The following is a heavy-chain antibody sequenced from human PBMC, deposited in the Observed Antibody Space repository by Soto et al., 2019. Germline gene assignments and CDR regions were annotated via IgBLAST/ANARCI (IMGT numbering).Heavy chain of an antibody. D-gene: IGHD6-19*01. J-gene: IGHJ4*02. Sequence: SGPTLVNPTQTLTLTCTFSGFSLNTAGVAVGWIRQPPGKALEWLALIYWDDDKRYSPSLQSRLIISKDTSKNQVVLTMTNMDPVYTSTYYCAHDPYNSGWSRFDYWGQGTLVTVSS. V-gene: IGHV2-5*02. CDR1: GFSLNTAGVA. CDR3: AHDPYNSGWSRFDY. CDR2: IYWDDDK.